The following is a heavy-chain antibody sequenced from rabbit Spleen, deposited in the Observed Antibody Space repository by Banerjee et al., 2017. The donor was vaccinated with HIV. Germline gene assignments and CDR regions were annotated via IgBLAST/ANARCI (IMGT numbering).Heavy chain of an antibody. CDR1: GFSFSGSYW. Sequence: QEQLEESGGDLVKPEGSLTLTCTASGFSFSGSYWICWVRQAPGKGLEWIACIYAGSSGATYYASWAKGRFTISRTSSTTVTLRMTSLTAADRAAYFCARDLVGVIGWNFYLWGPGTLVTVS. V-gene: IGHV1S45*01. D-gene: IGHD1-1*01. CDR2: IYAGSSGAT. CDR3: ARDLVGVIGWNFYL. J-gene: IGHJ6*01.